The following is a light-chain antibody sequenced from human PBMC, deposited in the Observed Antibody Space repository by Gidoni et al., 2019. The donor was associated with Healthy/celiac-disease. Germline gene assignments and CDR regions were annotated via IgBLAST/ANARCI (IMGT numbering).Light chain of an antibody. CDR3: QVWDSSSDHVV. V-gene: IGLV3-21*04. CDR2: YDS. CDR1: NIGSKS. J-gene: IGLJ2*01. Sequence: SYVLTQPPSVSVAPGKTARITCGGNNIGSKSVHGYQQKQGQAPVLVIYYDSDRPSGIPERFSGSNSGNTATLTTTRVEAGDEADYSCQVWDSSSDHVVFGGGPKLTVL.